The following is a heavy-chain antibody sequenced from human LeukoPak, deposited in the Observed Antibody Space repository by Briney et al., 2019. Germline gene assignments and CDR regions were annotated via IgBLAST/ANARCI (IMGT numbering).Heavy chain of an antibody. Sequence: TSETLSLTCTVSGGSISSGSYYWGWIRQPPGKGLEWIGSIYYSGSTYYNPSLKSRVTISVDTSKNQFSLKLSSVTAADTAVYYCARETVHDYMFSNVGSFDYWGQGTLVTVSS. CDR1: GGSISSGSYY. D-gene: IGHD4-11*01. CDR3: ARETVHDYMFSNVGSFDY. V-gene: IGHV4-39*07. CDR2: IYYSGST. J-gene: IGHJ4*02.